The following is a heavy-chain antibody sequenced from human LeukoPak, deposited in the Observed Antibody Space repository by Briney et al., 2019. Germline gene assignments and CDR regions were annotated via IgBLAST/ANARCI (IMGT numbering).Heavy chain of an antibody. CDR1: GYTFTSYD. CDR3: ARGPHLQWTDY. J-gene: IGHJ4*02. V-gene: IGHV1-8*01. Sequence: ASVKVSCKASGYTFTSYDIYWVRQATGQGLEWMGWMNPNSDTTGYAQNFQGRVTMTRNTSISTAYMELSSLRSEDTAVYYCARGPHLQWTDYWGQGTLVSVSS. CDR2: MNPNSDTT. D-gene: IGHD5-24*01.